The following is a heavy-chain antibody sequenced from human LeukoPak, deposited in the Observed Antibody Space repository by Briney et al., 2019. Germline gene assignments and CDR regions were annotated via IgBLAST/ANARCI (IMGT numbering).Heavy chain of an antibody. J-gene: IGHJ6*02. CDR3: ARMPLAYCGGDCYLGTSYYYGMDV. CDR1: GGSVSSGSYY. V-gene: IGHV4-61*03. Sequence: PSETLSLTCTVSGGSVSSGSYYWSWIRQPPGKGREWIGYIYYSGSTNYNPSLKSRATISVDTSKNHFSLKLISVTAADTAVYYCARMPLAYCGGDCYLGTSYYYGMDVWGQGTTVTVSS. D-gene: IGHD2-21*02. CDR2: IYYSGST.